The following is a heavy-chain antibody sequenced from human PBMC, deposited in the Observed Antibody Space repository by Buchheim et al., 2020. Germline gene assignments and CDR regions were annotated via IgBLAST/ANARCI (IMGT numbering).Heavy chain of an antibody. CDR3: ARAGKYFFGSSGDHYFNY. CDR1: GFTFSSYI. D-gene: IGHD3-22*01. CDR2: VSYDGRNE. J-gene: IGHJ4*02. V-gene: IGHV3-30*04. Sequence: QVQLVESGGGVVQPGGSLRLSCAASGFTFSSYIMHWVRQAPGKGLKWVAVVSYDGRNEHYSDSVKGRFTISRDNFKKTLYLQLNSLRAEDTAVYYCARAGKYFFGSSGDHYFNYWGQGAL.